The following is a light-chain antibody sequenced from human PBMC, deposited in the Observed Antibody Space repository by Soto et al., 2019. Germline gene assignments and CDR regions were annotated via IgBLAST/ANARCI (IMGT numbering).Light chain of an antibody. CDR3: QQRGSWPPT. CDR1: QSVSGF. V-gene: IGKV3-11*01. Sequence: EVVLTQSPATLSLSPGESATLSCSADQSVSGFLGWYQQKLGRAPRLLIHDTSNRATGVPARCSGSGSGTDITLTILSLAPEDFVVYYCQQRGSWPPTFGQGTRLEIK. J-gene: IGKJ5*01. CDR2: DTS.